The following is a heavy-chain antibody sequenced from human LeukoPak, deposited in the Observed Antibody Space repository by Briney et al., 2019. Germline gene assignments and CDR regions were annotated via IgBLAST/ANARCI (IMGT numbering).Heavy chain of an antibody. CDR1: GGSIGSYY. Sequence: PSETLSLTCTVSGGSIGSYYWSWIRQPAGKGLEWIGRIYTSGSTNYNPSLKSRVTMSVDTSKNQFSLKLSSVTAADTAVYYCARDPPRGWDAFDIWGQGTMVTVSS. CDR2: IYTSGST. J-gene: IGHJ3*02. CDR3: ARDPPRGWDAFDI. D-gene: IGHD2-15*01. V-gene: IGHV4-4*07.